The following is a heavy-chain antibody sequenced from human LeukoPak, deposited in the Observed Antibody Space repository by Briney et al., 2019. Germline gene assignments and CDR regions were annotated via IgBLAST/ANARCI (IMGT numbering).Heavy chain of an antibody. CDR2: MSGSGSST. J-gene: IGHJ3*02. CDR1: GFTFSSYV. D-gene: IGHD2-2*01. CDR3: AKGVGGYCSSTSCYDDAFDI. Sequence: GGSLRLSCAASGFTFSSYVMSWVRQVPGKGLAWVSAMSGSGSSTYYAASVKGRFTISRDNSKNTLYLQMNSLRAEDTAVYYCAKGVGGYCSSTSCYDDAFDIWGQGTMVTVSS. V-gene: IGHV3-23*01.